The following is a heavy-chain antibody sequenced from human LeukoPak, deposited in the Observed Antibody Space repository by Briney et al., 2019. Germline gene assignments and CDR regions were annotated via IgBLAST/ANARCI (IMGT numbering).Heavy chain of an antibody. J-gene: IGHJ6*03. CDR3: ARGSGSHLYYYYMDV. V-gene: IGHV4-59*01. CDR1: GGSISSYY. CDR2: IYYSGST. D-gene: IGHD6-19*01. Sequence: PSETLSLTCTVSGGSISSYYWSWIRQPPGKGLEWIGYIYYSGSTNYNPSLKSRVTISVDTSKNQFSLKLSSVTAADTAVYYCARGSGSHLYYYYMDVWGKGTTVTVSS.